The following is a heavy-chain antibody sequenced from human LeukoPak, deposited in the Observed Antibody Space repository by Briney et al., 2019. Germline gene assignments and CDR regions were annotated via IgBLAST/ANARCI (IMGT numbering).Heavy chain of an antibody. V-gene: IGHV3-30*02. CDR2: IWHDGSNK. Sequence: GGSPRLSCAASGFTFSSYAMSWVRQAPGKGLEGVTFIWHDGSNKYYAESVKGRFTVSRDNSRNTVYLQMNNLRPEDTAVYYCAKEKGKNSFDYWGQGPRVTVSS. CDR3: AKEKGKNSFDY. CDR1: GFTFSSYA. J-gene: IGHJ4*02.